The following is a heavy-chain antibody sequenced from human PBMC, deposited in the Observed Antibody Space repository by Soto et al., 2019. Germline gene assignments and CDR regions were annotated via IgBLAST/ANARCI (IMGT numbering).Heavy chain of an antibody. V-gene: IGHV4-4*07. CDR2: IYISENT. D-gene: IGHD6-13*01. CDR3: ARGVGRSSWTSFDS. Sequence: PSETLSLTCTFSCGSIISDYWSWIRQPAGKGLEWIGRIYISENTHYNPSLRSRVSMSLDTSKNQLSLNLSSVTAADTAVYYCARGVGRSSWTSFDSWGQGTLVTVSS. J-gene: IGHJ4*02. CDR1: CGSIISDY.